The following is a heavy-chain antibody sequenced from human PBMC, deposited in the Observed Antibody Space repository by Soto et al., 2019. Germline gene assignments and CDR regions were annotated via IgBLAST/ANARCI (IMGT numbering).Heavy chain of an antibody. CDR1: GASISDYF. D-gene: IGHD3-16*01. Sequence: QVQLQESGPGLVKPSETLSLTCTVSGASISDYFLHWIRQPAGKGLEWIGRINPSGITKYNPSIKGRVTMSVDTSKNPSCRKLTCVTAADTAVYYCARESVGERPLDYWGQGTRVTVSS. J-gene: IGHJ4*02. V-gene: IGHV4-4*07. CDR3: ARESVGERPLDY. CDR2: INPSGIT.